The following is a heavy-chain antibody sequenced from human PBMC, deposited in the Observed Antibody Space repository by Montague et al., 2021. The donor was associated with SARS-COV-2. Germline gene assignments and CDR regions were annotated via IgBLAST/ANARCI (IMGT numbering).Heavy chain of an antibody. V-gene: IGHV6-1*01. J-gene: IGHJ4*02. D-gene: IGHD3-10*01. CDR3: TRAVWGVQDY. CDR2: PQHRTKRSN. Sequence: CAISGDSVVEISRRSDEHTSELPSRVNFVCSPQHRTKRSNEYALSVKSRITITPDTSKNQLSLQLTSVTPEDTAVYYCTRAVWGVQDYWCQGSLVTVFS. CDR1: GDSVVEISRR.